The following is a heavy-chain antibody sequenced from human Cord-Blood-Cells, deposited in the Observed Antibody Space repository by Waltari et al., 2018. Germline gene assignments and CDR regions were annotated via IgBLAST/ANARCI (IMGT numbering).Heavy chain of an antibody. CDR3: ARVYGSGSGDDY. V-gene: IGHV3-53*01. CDR2: IYSGGST. D-gene: IGHD3-10*01. J-gene: IGHJ4*02. CDR1: GFTVSSNY. Sequence: EVQLVESGGGLIQPGGSLRLSCAASGFTVSSNYMSWVRRAAGKGLGWVSVIYSGGSTYYADSVKGRFTISRDNSKNTLYLQMNSLRAEDTAVYYCARVYGSGSGDDYWGQGTLVTVSS.